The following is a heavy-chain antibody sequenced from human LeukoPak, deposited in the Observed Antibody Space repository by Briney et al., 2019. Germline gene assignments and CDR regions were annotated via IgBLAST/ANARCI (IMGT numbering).Heavy chain of an antibody. CDR2: IYCSGST. J-gene: IGHJ4*02. CDR1: GGSVSSSSYY. D-gene: IGHD3-3*01. Sequence: PSETLSLTCTVSGGSVSSSSYYWGWIRQSPGKGLEWIGYIYCSGSTNYNPSLKSRVTISVDTSKNQFSLKLSSVTAADTAVYYCAGGDFWSGRDYWGQGTLVTVSS. V-gene: IGHV4-61*01. CDR3: AGGDFWSGRDY.